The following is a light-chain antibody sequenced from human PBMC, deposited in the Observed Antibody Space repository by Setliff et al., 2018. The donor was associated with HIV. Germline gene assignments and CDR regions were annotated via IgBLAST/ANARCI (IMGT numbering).Light chain of an antibody. Sequence: QSVLTQPASVSGSPGQSITISCTGTSSDIGTYDYVSWYQQYPGKAPKLMIYSISNRPSGVSIRFSGSKSGNTASLTISGLQAEDEADYYCSSYTTSSTEVFGTGTKGTVL. CDR3: SSYTTSSTEV. CDR2: SIS. V-gene: IGLV2-14*03. J-gene: IGLJ1*01. CDR1: SSDIGTYDY.